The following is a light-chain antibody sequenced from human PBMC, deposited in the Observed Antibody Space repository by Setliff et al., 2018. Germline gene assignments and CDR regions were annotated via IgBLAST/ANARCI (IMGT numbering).Light chain of an antibody. CDR1: SSNIGSNA. J-gene: IGLJ2*01. Sequence: RVTISCSGTSSNIGSNAVNWYQQFPGTAPKLLIQTNNQRHFGVPDRFSGSKSGASASLAISGLRSGDEADYYCAVWDDNLNGPVFGGGTKVTVL. V-gene: IGLV1-44*01. CDR2: TNN. CDR3: AVWDDNLNGPV.